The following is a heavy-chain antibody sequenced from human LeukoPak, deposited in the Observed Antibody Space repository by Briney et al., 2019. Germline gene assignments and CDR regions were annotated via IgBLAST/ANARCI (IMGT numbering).Heavy chain of an antibody. J-gene: IGHJ4*02. V-gene: IGHV3-23*01. D-gene: IGHD4-17*01. CDR3: AKAPTVTTNYFDY. CDR1: GFTFSTYA. Sequence: PGGSLRLSCAASGFTFSTYAMSWVRQAPGKGLEWVSAISGSGGTTYCADSVKGRFTISRDNSKNTLYLQMNTLRAEDTAVYYCAKAPTVTTNYFDYWGQGTLVTVSS. CDR2: ISGSGGTT.